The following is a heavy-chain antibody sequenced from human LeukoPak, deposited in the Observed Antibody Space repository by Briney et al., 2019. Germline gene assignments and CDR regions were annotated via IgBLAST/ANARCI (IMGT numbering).Heavy chain of an antibody. CDR3: AKGGYYRELEPYYYMDV. D-gene: IGHD1-14*01. J-gene: IGHJ6*03. CDR2: IRYDGSNK. CDR1: GFTFSSYG. V-gene: IGHV3-30*02. Sequence: GGSLRLSCAASGFTFSSYGMHWVRQAPGKGLEWVAFIRYDGSNKYYADSVKGRFTISRDNSKNTLYLQMNSLRAEDTAVYYCAKGGYYRELEPYYYMDVWGKGTTVTVSS.